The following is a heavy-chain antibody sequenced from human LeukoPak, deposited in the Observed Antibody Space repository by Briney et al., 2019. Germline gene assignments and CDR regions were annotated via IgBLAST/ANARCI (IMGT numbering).Heavy chain of an antibody. CDR3: ARVLRFLEWLSLFDY. CDR1: GGSISSSSYY. D-gene: IGHD3-3*01. Sequence: SETLSLTCTVSGGSISSSSYYWGWIRQPPGKGLEWIGSIYYSGSTYYNPSLKSRVTISVDTSKNQFSLKLSSVTAADTAVYYCARVLRFLEWLSLFDYWGQGTLVTVSS. J-gene: IGHJ4*02. CDR2: IYYSGST. V-gene: IGHV4-39*01.